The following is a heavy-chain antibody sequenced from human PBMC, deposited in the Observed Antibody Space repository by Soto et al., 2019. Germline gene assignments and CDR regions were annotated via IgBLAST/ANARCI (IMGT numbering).Heavy chain of an antibody. D-gene: IGHD4-4*01. V-gene: IGHV5-51*01. Sequence: PGESLKISCKTSGYSFTSHWIGWVRQTPGNGLELMGIIYPGDSDTRYSPSFQGQVTVSVDKSTNTAYLQWTCLKASDTAMYYCARNDYNGNSVDYWGQGTLVTVYS. J-gene: IGHJ4*02. CDR1: GYSFTSHW. CDR3: ARNDYNGNSVDY. CDR2: IYPGDSDT.